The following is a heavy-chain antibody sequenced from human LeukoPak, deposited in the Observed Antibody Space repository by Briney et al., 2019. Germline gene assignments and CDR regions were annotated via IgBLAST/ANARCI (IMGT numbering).Heavy chain of an antibody. CDR1: GGTFSRYA. D-gene: IGHD5-12*01. V-gene: IGHV1-69*13. CDR3: ARAYSGYDFFDY. CDR2: ITPIFGTA. Sequence: SVKVSCKASGGTFSRYAISWVRQAPGQGLEWMGGITPIFGTANYAQKFQGRVTITADESTSTAYMEVSSLRSEDTAVYYCARAYSGYDFFDYWGQGILVTVSS. J-gene: IGHJ4*02.